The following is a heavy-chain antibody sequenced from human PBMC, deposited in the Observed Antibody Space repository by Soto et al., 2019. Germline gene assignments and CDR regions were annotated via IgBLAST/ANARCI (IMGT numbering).Heavy chain of an antibody. CDR2: IKQDGSEK. D-gene: IGHD4-17*01. CDR3: ARAHPDYGAGLDY. V-gene: IGHV3-7*04. CDR1: GFTFSSYW. Sequence: EVQLVESGGGLVQPGGSLRLSCAASGFTFSSYWMSWVRQAPGKGLEWVANIKQDGSEKYYVDSVKGRFTISRDNAKNSLYLQMNSLRAEDTAVYYCARAHPDYGAGLDYWGQGTLVTVSS. J-gene: IGHJ4*02.